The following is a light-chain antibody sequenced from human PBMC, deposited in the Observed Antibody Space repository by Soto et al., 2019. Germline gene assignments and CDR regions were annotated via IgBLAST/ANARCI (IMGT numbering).Light chain of an antibody. CDR2: EVS. J-gene: IGLJ1*01. CDR3: SSYTSSSTLV. CDR1: SSDVGGYNY. V-gene: IGLV2-14*01. Sequence: QSVLTQPASVSGSPGQSITISCTGTSSDVGGYNYVSWYQQHPGKAPKLMIYEVSNRPSGVSNRFSGSKSGNTASLTISGXXAEXEADXYCSSYTSSSTLVFGTGTKVTVL.